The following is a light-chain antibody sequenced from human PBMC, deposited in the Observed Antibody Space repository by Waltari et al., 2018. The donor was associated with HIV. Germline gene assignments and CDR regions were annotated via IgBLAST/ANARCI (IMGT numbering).Light chain of an antibody. CDR3: ASFTSNTWV. CDR2: EVT. V-gene: IGLV2-14*01. CDR1: SSDVGDYDY. Sequence: HSALTQPASVSGPHGQSITISYAGTSSDVGDYDYVSWYPHPPGHAPKLVIYEVTNRPLGVSERFSGSKSGNTASLTISYLLTEDEGFYYCASFTSNTWVFGGGTEVTVL. J-gene: IGLJ3*02.